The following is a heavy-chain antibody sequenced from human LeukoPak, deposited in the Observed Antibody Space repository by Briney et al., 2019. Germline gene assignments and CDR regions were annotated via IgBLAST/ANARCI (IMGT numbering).Heavy chain of an antibody. D-gene: IGHD3-9*01. V-gene: IGHV1-69*04. Sequence: PSVNLSCKASGYTFTGYYMHWVRQAPGQGLEWMGRIIPILDVTNYAQKFQGRVTITADQSTSTAYMELSSLRSEDTAVYYCARGGGVDILTGFQYWGQRSKFTVSS. J-gene: IGHJ4*02. CDR1: GYTFTGYY. CDR2: IIPILDVT. CDR3: ARGGGVDILTGFQY.